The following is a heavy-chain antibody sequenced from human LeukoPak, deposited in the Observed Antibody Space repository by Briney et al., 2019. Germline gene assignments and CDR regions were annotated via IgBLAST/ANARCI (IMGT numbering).Heavy chain of an antibody. Sequence: SETLSLTCTVSGGSISSYYWSWIRQPAGKGLEWIGRIYTSGSTNYNPSLKSRVTISVDTSKNQFSLKLSSVTAADTAVYYCARVAPGGSYRYYYYYMDVWGKGTTVTVSS. CDR3: ARVAPGGSYRYYYYYMDV. CDR2: IYTSGST. J-gene: IGHJ6*03. V-gene: IGHV4-4*07. CDR1: GGSISSYY. D-gene: IGHD1-26*01.